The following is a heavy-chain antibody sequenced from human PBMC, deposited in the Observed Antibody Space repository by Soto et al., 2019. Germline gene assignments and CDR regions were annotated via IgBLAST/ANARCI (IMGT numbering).Heavy chain of an antibody. J-gene: IGHJ4*02. V-gene: IGHV4-59*08. Sequence: QVQLQESGPGLVKPSETLSLTCTVSGGSISSNYWSWLRQPPGKGLEWIGYIYYSGSTNYNPSLKSRVTISVDTSTNQFSLKLSSVTAADTAVYYCVRRDDCWGQGTLVTVSS. CDR2: IYYSGST. CDR3: VRRDDC. CDR1: GGSISSNY.